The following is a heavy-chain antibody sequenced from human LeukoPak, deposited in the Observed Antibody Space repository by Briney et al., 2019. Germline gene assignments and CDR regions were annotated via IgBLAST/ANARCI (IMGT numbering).Heavy chain of an antibody. J-gene: IGHJ4*02. Sequence: PGGSPRLSCAASGFTFSSYGMHWVRQAPGKGLEWVAVISYDGSNKYYADSVKGRFTISRDNSKNTLYLQMNSLRAEDTAVYYCAKGDGYNYFDYWGQGTLVTVSS. V-gene: IGHV3-30*18. CDR2: ISYDGSNK. CDR3: AKGDGYNYFDY. D-gene: IGHD5-24*01. CDR1: GFTFSSYG.